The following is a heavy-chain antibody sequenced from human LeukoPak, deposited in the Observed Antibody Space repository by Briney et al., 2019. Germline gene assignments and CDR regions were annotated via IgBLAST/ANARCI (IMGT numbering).Heavy chain of an antibody. Sequence: SETLSLTCTVSGYSISSGYYWGWIRQPPGKGLEWIGSIYHSGSTYYNPSLKSRVTISVDTSKNQFSLKLSSVTAADTAVYYCARGLDDTFYYMDVWGKGTTVTVSS. D-gene: IGHD3-22*01. CDR2: IYHSGST. CDR3: ARGLDDTFYYMDV. V-gene: IGHV4-38-2*02. J-gene: IGHJ6*03. CDR1: GYSISSGYY.